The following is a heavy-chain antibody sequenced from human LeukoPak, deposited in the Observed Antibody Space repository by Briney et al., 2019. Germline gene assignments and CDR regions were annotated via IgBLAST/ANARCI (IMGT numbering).Heavy chain of an antibody. Sequence: GGSLRLSCVTSGFTFSNHEMNWVRQAPGKGLEWVAYTSRGGSDISYADSAKGRFTISSDIASNTLYLQMNSLRAEDTAVYYCARDRNRIVGAIDYWGQGTLVTVSS. V-gene: IGHV3-48*03. CDR1: GFTFSNHE. J-gene: IGHJ4*02. CDR2: TSRGGSDI. D-gene: IGHD1-26*01. CDR3: ARDRNRIVGAIDY.